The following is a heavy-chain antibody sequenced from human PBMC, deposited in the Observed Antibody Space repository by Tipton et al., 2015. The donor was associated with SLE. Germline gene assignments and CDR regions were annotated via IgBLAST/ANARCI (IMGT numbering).Heavy chain of an antibody. J-gene: IGHJ4*02. CDR1: GFTFSTYA. V-gene: IGHV3-30*04. D-gene: IGHD6-13*01. Sequence: SLRLSCAASGFTFSTYAMHWVRQAPGKGLEWVAVMSYDGSNKYYADSVKGRFTISRDNAKNSLYLQMNSLRAEDTALYYCAKDMRSSSVATPSYFDYWGQGTPVTVSS. CDR3: AKDMRSSSVATPSYFDY. CDR2: MSYDGSNK.